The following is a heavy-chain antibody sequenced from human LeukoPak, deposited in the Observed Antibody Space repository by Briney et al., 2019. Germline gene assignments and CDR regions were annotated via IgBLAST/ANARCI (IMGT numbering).Heavy chain of an antibody. D-gene: IGHD4-17*01. V-gene: IGHV4-61*01. Sequence: SETLSLTCTVSGGSVGSGSYYWSWIRQPPGKGLEWIGYIHYSGSTNYNPSLKSRVTISVDTSKNQFSLKLSSVTAADTAVYYCARDHYGDYFAFDIWGQGTMVTVSS. CDR2: IHYSGST. J-gene: IGHJ3*02. CDR1: GGSVGSGSYY. CDR3: ARDHYGDYFAFDI.